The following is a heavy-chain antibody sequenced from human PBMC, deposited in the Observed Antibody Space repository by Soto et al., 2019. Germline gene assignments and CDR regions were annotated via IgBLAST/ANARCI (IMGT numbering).Heavy chain of an antibody. CDR1: GFTFSSYG. V-gene: IGHV3-30*18. Sequence: GGSLRLSCAASGFTFSSYGMHWVRQAPGKGLEWVAVISYDGSNKYYADSVKGRFTISRDNSKNTLYLQMNSLRAEDTAVYYCAKGPDYGDYDSDWDFDYWGQGTLVTVSS. CDR2: ISYDGSNK. J-gene: IGHJ4*02. D-gene: IGHD4-17*01. CDR3: AKGPDYGDYDSDWDFDY.